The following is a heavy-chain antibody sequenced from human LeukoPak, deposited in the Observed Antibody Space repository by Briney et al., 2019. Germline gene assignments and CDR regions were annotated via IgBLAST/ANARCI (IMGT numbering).Heavy chain of an antibody. D-gene: IGHD3-10*01. J-gene: IGHJ4*02. Sequence: SVKVSCKASGGTFSSYAISWVRQAPGQGLEWMGGIIPIFGTANYAQKFQGRVTITADKSTSTAYMELSSLRSEDTAVYYCARVPRLEGYGSGSDYFDYWGQGTLVTVSS. CDR2: IIPIFGTA. CDR1: GGTFSSYA. CDR3: ARVPRLEGYGSGSDYFDY. V-gene: IGHV1-69*06.